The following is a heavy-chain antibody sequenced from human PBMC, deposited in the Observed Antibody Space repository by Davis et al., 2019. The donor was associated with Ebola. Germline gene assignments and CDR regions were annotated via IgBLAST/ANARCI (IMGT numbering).Heavy chain of an antibody. Sequence: GGSLRLSCTVSGFTFSTYGMHWVRQVPGRGLEWVANIQQDGGDKHYLESVKGRFTISRDNTKDLVFLELNSLRVEDTGVYYCARDLGLDFAVVTYFDYWGHGAPVTVSS. CDR3: ARDLGLDFAVVTYFDY. J-gene: IGHJ4*01. V-gene: IGHV3-7*01. CDR2: IQQDGGDK. D-gene: IGHD3-3*01. CDR1: GFTFSTYG.